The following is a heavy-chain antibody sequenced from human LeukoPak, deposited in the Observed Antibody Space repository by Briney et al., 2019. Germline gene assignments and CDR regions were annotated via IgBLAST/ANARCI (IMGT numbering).Heavy chain of an antibody. Sequence: SETLSLTCSVSGGSVSSGSFYWSWIRQPPGKGLEWIGYISYTGTTNYNPSLKSRVSISLDTSRNQFSLKLSSVTAADTAVYYCGREGGARAFDIWDQGTMVTVSS. CDR3: GREGGARAFDI. CDR1: GGSVSSGSFY. CDR2: ISYTGTT. V-gene: IGHV4-61*01. J-gene: IGHJ3*02.